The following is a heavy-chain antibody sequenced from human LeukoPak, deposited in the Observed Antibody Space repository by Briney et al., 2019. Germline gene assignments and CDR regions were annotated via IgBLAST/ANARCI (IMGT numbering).Heavy chain of an antibody. CDR1: GGTFSSYA. CDR3: ARTYSSGWSPFDY. CDR2: IIPIFGTA. Sequence: SVKVSCKASGGTFSSYAISWVRQAPGQGLEWMGGIIPIFGTANYAQKFQGRVTITADKSTSTAYMELSSLRSEDTAVYYCARTYSSGWSPFDYWGQGTLVTVSS. D-gene: IGHD6-19*01. V-gene: IGHV1-69*06. J-gene: IGHJ4*02.